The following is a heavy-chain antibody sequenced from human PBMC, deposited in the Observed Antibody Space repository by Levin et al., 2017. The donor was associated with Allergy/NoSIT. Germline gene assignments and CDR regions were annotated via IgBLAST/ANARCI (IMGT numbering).Heavy chain of an antibody. V-gene: IGHV1-2*02. D-gene: IGHD2-2*01. CDR1: GHTFTGYY. CDR2: INLNSGAT. Sequence: GESLKISCKASGHTFTGYYMHWVRQAPGQGLEWMGWINLNSGATDYAQKFQGRVTMTRDTSISTAYMELSRLRSDDTAVYYCASSINNYYYGMDVWGQGTTVTVSS. CDR3: ASSINNYYYGMDV. J-gene: IGHJ6*02.